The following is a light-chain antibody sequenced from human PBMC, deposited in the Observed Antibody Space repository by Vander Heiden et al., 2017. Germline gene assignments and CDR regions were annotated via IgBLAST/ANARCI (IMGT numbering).Light chain of an antibody. CDR3: LQDYSFPYT. CDR1: QGSRED. J-gene: IGKJ2*01. V-gene: IGKV1-6*01. Sequence: ATQLPQSPSPLPASVGDRVTITCRASQGSREDLGWYQQKPGKAPKPLMYATSSIQSGVPSRCGGRGLGTDFTLTISSLQPEDFATYYCLQDYSFPYTFGQGTKLEMK. CDR2: ATS.